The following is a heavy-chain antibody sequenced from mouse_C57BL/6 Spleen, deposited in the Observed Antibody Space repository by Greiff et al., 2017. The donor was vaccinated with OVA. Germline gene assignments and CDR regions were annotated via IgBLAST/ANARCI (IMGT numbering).Heavy chain of an antibody. Sequence: EVKLMESGGGLVKPGGSLKLSCAASGFTFSSYSMSWVRQTPEKGLEWVATISAGGGYTNYHDNVKGRFTISRDNAKNNLYLQMSHLKSEDTAMDYGARVGYYGSKPYFDYWGQGTTLTVSS. CDR2: ISAGGGYT. D-gene: IGHD1-1*01. J-gene: IGHJ2*01. CDR3: ARVGYYGSKPYFDY. V-gene: IGHV5-4*03. CDR1: GFTFSSYS.